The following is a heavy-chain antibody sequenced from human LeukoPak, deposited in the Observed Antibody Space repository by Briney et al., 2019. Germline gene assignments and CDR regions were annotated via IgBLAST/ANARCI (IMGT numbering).Heavy chain of an antibody. CDR3: ARDSAMAAGRGY. V-gene: IGHV3-21*01. J-gene: IGHJ4*01. Sequence: PGGSLRLSCAASGFTFSSYSMNWVRQAPGKGLEWVSSISSSSSYIYYADSVKGRFTISRDNAKNSLYLQMNSLRAEDTAVYYCARDSAMAAGRGYWGHGTLVTVSS. D-gene: IGHD5-18*01. CDR2: ISSSSSYI. CDR1: GFTFSSYS.